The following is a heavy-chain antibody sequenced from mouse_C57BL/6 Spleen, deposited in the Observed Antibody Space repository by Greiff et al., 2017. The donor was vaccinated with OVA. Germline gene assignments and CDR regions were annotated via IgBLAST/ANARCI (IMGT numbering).Heavy chain of an antibody. CDR1: GFTFTSYG. CDR2: IYPRSGNT. J-gene: IGHJ4*01. V-gene: IGHV1-81*01. Sequence: VQVVESGAELARPGASVKLSCKASGFTFTSYGISWVKQRTGQGLEWIGEIYPRSGNTNYNEKFKGKATLTADKSYSTAYMELLSLTSEDSAVYFCARRYYGSSSPYAMDYWGQGTSVTVSS. CDR3: ARRYYGSSSPYAMDY. D-gene: IGHD1-1*01.